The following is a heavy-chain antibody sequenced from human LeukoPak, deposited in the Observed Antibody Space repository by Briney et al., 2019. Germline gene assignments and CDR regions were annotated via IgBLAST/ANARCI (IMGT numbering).Heavy chain of an antibody. Sequence: SVKVSCKASGGTFSSYAISWVRQAPGQGLEWMGGIIPIFGTANYAQKFQGRVTITTDESTSTAYMELSSLRSEDTAVYYCATPTSGSYRPPLEAYYYYYGMDVWGKGTTVTVSS. CDR1: GGTFSSYA. J-gene: IGHJ6*04. V-gene: IGHV1-69*05. CDR2: IIPIFGTA. D-gene: IGHD3-10*01. CDR3: ATPTSGSYRPPLEAYYYYYGMDV.